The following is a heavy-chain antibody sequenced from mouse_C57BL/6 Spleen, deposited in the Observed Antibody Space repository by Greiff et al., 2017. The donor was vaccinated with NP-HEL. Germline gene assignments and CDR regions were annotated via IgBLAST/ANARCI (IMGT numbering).Heavy chain of an antibody. Sequence: QVQLQQPGAELVMPGASVKLSCKASGYTFTSYWMHWVKQRPGQGLEWIGEIDPSDSYTNYNQKFKGKSTLTVDKSSSTAYMQLSSLTSEDSAVYYCARPLYYGSSSWFAYWGQGTLVTVSA. D-gene: IGHD1-1*01. V-gene: IGHV1-69*01. CDR2: IDPSDSYT. J-gene: IGHJ3*01. CDR3: ARPLYYGSSSWFAY. CDR1: GYTFTSYW.